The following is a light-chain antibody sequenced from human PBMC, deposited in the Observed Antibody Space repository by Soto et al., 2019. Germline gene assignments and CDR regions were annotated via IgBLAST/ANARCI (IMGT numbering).Light chain of an antibody. J-gene: IGKJ1*01. V-gene: IGKV1-5*03. CDR2: KAS. CDR3: QQYNSYPWP. CDR1: QSISSW. Sequence: DIPMSQSPSTLSASVGDSVTITCRASQSISSWVAWYQQNPGKAPKLRIDKASSLESGVPSRFRGSGAGTECTLTISSLQPDDFATYYCQQYNSYPWPFGQGTKVDIK.